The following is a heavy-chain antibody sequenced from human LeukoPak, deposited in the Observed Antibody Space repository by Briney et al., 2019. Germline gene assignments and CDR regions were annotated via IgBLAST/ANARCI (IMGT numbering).Heavy chain of an antibody. J-gene: IGHJ4*02. CDR1: GRSISSYY. CDR3: ARLDILTGYHLDY. D-gene: IGHD3-9*01. CDR2: IYYSGST. V-gene: IGHV4-59*01. Sequence: SEPLSLTCTVSGRSISSYYWSWIRQPTGKGLEWIGYIYYSGSTNYNPSLKSRVTISVDTSKNQFSLKLSSVTAADTAVYYCARLDILTGYHLDYWGQGTLVTVSS.